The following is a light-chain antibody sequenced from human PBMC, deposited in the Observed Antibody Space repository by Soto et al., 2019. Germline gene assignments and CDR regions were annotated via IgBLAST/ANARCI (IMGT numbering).Light chain of an antibody. CDR3: AAWDDSLTGSWV. CDR2: RNN. CDR1: SSNIGSNS. J-gene: IGLJ3*02. V-gene: IGLV1-47*01. Sequence: QPVLTQPPSASGTPGQRVTISCSGSSSNIGSNSVYWYQQLPGTAPKLLIYRNNQRPSGVPDRFSGSKSGTSASLAISGLRSEDEADYYCAAWDDSLTGSWVFGGGTKVTVL.